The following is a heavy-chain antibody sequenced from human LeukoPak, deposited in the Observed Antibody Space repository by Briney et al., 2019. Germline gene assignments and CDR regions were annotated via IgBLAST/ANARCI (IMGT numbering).Heavy chain of an antibody. Sequence: GGSLRLSCAASGFTFSSYSMNWVRQAPGKGLEWVSSISSSSSYIYYADSVKGRFTISRDNAKNSLYLQMNSLRAEDTAVYYCARGYFREDYSDYWGQGTLVTVSS. CDR2: ISSSSSYI. J-gene: IGHJ4*02. D-gene: IGHD3-9*01. V-gene: IGHV3-21*01. CDR3: ARGYFREDYSDY. CDR1: GFTFSSYS.